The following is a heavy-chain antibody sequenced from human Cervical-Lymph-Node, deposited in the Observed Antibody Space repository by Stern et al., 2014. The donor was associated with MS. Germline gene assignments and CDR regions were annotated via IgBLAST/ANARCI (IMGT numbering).Heavy chain of an antibody. D-gene: IGHD5-24*01. V-gene: IGHV4-4*02. CDR2: IYHSGST. Sequence: VQLVESGPGLVKPSGTLSLTCAVSGGPITNNNWWTWVRQPPGKGLEWIGEIYHSGSTNYNPSLKSRVPLSVDKSKNQFSLKLTSVTAADTAVYYCARGAGGGWVEGYWGQGTLVTVSS. CDR3: ARGAGGGWVEGY. J-gene: IGHJ4*02. CDR1: GGPITNNNW.